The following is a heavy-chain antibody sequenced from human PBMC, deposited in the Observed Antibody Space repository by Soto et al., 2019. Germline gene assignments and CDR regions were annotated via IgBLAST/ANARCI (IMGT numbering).Heavy chain of an antibody. Sequence: SETLSLTCAVYGGSFSGYYWSWIRQPPGKGLEWIGEINHSGSTNYNPSLKSRVTISVDTSKNQFSLKLSSVPAADTAVYYCARRNYDFWSGYPFDYWGQGTLVTVSS. J-gene: IGHJ4*02. CDR1: GGSFSGYY. V-gene: IGHV4-34*01. CDR2: INHSGST. CDR3: ARRNYDFWSGYPFDY. D-gene: IGHD3-3*01.